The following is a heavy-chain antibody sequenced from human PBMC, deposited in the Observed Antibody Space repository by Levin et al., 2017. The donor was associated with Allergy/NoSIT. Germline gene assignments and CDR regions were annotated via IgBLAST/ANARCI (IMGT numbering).Heavy chain of an antibody. J-gene: IGHJ2*01. V-gene: IGHV5-51*01. CDR3: TRRGDIYWDFDL. CDR2: VFPGDSDT. D-gene: IGHD3-16*01. CDR1: GYSFTSYW. Sequence: GGSLRLSCKGSGYSFTSYWIGWVRQMPGKGLEWMGIVFPGDSDTRYSPSFQGQVTISADKSINTAYLQWSSLKASDTAMYYCTRRGDIYWDFDLWGRGTLVTVSS.